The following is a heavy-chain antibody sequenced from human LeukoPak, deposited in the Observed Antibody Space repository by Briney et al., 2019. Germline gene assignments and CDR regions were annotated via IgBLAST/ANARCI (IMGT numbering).Heavy chain of an antibody. J-gene: IGHJ4*02. CDR3: ARDLQGFGELFVY. CDR1: EFTFSNYW. D-gene: IGHD3-10*01. Sequence: PGGSLRLSCTASEFTFSNYWMHWVRQAPGKGLVWVSRINNDGSSTNYADSVEGRFTIARDNAKNTLYLQMSSLRAEDTAVYYCARDLQGFGELFVYWGQGTLVTVSS. CDR2: INNDGSST. V-gene: IGHV3-74*01.